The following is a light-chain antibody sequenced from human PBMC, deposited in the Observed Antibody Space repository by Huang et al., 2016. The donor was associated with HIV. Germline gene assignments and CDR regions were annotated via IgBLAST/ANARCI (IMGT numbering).Light chain of an antibody. V-gene: IGKV1-39*01. Sequence: DIQVTQSPSSLSASVGARVTITCRASQPINTYLNWYQQKPCKAPKLLIYDSSTLQSGVPSRFSGSGSGTDFTLTISSLQPEDFATYYCQQSYSMPITFGLGTRLEI. CDR2: DSS. CDR1: QPINTY. J-gene: IGKJ5*01. CDR3: QQSYSMPIT.